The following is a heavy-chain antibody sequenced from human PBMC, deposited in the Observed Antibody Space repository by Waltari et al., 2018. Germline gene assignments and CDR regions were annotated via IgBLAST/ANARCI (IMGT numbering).Heavy chain of an antibody. CDR1: GGSISSSSYY. CDR2: IYYSGST. D-gene: IGHD5-12*01. Sequence: QLQLQESGPGLVKPSETLSLTCTVSGGSISSSSYYWGWIRQPPGKGLEWIGSIYYSGSTYYNPALKSRVTISVDTSKNQFSLKLSSVTAADTAVYYCARDRWLRFKGPKDIDYWGQGTLVTVSS. V-gene: IGHV4-39*07. J-gene: IGHJ4*02. CDR3: ARDRWLRFKGPKDIDY.